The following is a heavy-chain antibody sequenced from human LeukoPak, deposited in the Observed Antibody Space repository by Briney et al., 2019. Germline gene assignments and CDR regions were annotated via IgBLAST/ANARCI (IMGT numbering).Heavy chain of an antibody. V-gene: IGHV1-46*01. CDR1: GYTFTSYY. Sequence: ASVKVSCKASGYTFTSYYMHWVRQAPGQGLEWMGIINPSGGSTSYAQKFQGRVTITRNTSISTAYMELSSLRSEDTAVYYCARGPFGKDSGWYYFDYWGQGTLVTVSS. CDR2: INPSGGST. D-gene: IGHD6-19*01. CDR3: ARGPFGKDSGWYYFDY. J-gene: IGHJ4*02.